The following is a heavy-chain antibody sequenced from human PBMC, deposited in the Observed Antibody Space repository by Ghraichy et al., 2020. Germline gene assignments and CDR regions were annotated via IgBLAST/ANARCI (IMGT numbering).Heavy chain of an antibody. Sequence: ASVKVSCKPSGYTFTTYALNWVRQAPGQGLEWMGWIGTNTGNPTYAQGFTGRFVFSLDTSVSTAYLQISSLKADDTAVYYCARAPRDCSSADCYSWVDYWGQGTLVTVSS. CDR2: IGTNTGNP. CDR1: GYTFTTYA. D-gene: IGHD2-15*01. J-gene: IGHJ4*02. V-gene: IGHV7-4-1*02. CDR3: ARAPRDCSSADCYSWVDY.